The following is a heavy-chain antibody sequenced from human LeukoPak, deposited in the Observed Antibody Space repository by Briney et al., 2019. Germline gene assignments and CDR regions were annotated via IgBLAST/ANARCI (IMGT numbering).Heavy chain of an antibody. Sequence: PGGSLRLSCAASGFTFSSYTMSWVRQAPGKGLEWVSTISGSGDTTYSADSVKGRFTISRDNSKSTLYLQMNSLRAEDTAVYYCAKDRRYSTSAEDVDYWGQGTLVTVSS. CDR2: ISGSGDTT. CDR1: GFTFSSYT. V-gene: IGHV3-23*01. J-gene: IGHJ4*02. CDR3: AKDRRYSTSAEDVDY. D-gene: IGHD6-6*01.